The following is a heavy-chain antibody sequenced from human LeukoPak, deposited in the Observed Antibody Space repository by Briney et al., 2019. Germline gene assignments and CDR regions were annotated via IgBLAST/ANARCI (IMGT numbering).Heavy chain of an antibody. J-gene: IGHJ4*02. CDR2: IYYSGST. V-gene: IGHV4-31*03. CDR3: ARGSFLLQGGLDY. Sequence: PSQTLSLTCTVSGGSISSGGYYWRWIRQHPGKGLEWIGYIYYSGSTYYNPSLKSRVTISVDTSKNQFSLKLSSVTAADTAVYYCARGSFLLQGGLDYWGQGTLVTVSS. D-gene: IGHD3-16*01. CDR1: GGSISSGGYY.